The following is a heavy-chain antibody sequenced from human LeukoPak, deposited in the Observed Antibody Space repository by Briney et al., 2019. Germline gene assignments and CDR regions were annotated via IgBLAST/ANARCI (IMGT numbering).Heavy chain of an antibody. CDR3: ARKCYGDYDDAFDI. J-gene: IGHJ3*02. V-gene: IGHV3-23*01. CDR1: GFTFSSYA. Sequence: GGSLRLSCAASGFTFSSYAMSWVRQAPGKGLEWVSTISGSGSSTYYADSVKGRFTISRDNSKNTLYLQMNSLRAEDTAVYYCARKCYGDYDDAFDIWGQGTMVTVSS. CDR2: ISGSGSST. D-gene: IGHD4-17*01.